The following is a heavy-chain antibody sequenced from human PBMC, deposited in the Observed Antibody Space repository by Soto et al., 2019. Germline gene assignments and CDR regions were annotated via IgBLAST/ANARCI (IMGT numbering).Heavy chain of an antibody. V-gene: IGHV1-3*01. CDR2: INAGNGNT. J-gene: IGHJ3*02. CDR1: GYTFTSYA. CDR3: ARLYCSGGSCYSPADHAFDI. D-gene: IGHD2-15*01. Sequence: QVQLVQPGAEVKKPGASVKVSCKASGYTFTSYAMHWVRQAPGQRLEWMGWINAGNGNTKYSQKFQGRVTITRDTPASTAYMELRSLRSEDTAVYYCARLYCSGGSCYSPADHAFDIWGQGTMVTVSS.